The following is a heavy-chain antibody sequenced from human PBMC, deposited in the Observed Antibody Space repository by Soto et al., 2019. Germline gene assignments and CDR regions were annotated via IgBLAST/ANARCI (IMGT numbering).Heavy chain of an antibody. D-gene: IGHD6-19*01. V-gene: IGHV3-74*01. J-gene: IGHJ4*01. CDR1: GFTFSSYW. CDR3: AYSSGWYYFDC. CDR2: INSDGSST. Sequence: EVQLVESGGGLVQPGGSLRLSCAASGFTFSSYWMHWVRQTPGKGPVWVSRINSDGSSTSYADSVKGRVTISRDNAKNTLYLQMNSMRADDTAVYYCAYSSGWYYFDCWGNGTLVTVSS.